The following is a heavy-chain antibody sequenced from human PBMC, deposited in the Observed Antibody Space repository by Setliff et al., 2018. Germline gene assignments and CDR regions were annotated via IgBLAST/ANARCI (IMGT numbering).Heavy chain of an antibody. Sequence: SVKVSCKASGDSFNNYAISWVRQAPGQGLEWVGGIIPMFGTPAYAQKFQDRVTITTDESTSTAYMELDSLRSEDTAVYYCARSPAVLGIVYLDPWGQGTLVTVSS. CDR2: IIPMFGTP. CDR1: GDSFNNYA. D-gene: IGHD2-15*01. CDR3: ARSPAVLGIVYLDP. V-gene: IGHV1-69*05. J-gene: IGHJ5*02.